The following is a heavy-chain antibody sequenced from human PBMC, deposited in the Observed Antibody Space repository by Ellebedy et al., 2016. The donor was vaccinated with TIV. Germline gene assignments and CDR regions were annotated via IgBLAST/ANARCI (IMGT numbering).Heavy chain of an antibody. D-gene: IGHD3-3*01. CDR1: GASITHPNHF. CDR2: VYYSGSA. CDR3: ARDSRLTSFEPYGMDV. Sequence: SETLSLTXTVSGASITHPNHFWTWIRQHPGKGLEWIGYVYYSGSASYNPSLKDRVSISVDTSKNQFSLSLTSVTAADTAVYYCARDSRLTSFEPYGMDVWGQGTTVIVSS. V-gene: IGHV4-31*03. J-gene: IGHJ6*02.